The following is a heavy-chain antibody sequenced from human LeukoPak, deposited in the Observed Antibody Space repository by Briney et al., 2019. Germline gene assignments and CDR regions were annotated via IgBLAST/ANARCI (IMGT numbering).Heavy chain of an antibody. CDR2: ISTSTGDT. V-gene: IGHV1-18*01. J-gene: IGHJ4*02. Sequence: ASVKVSCKASGYTFTTYGISWVRQAPGQGPEWMGWISTSTGDTKYTQKFQGRVTLTTDTSTSTAYMELSSLRSDDTAVYYCARDDNYGIFVNVDYWGQGTLVTVSS. CDR3: ARDDNYGIFVNVDY. D-gene: IGHD4-11*01. CDR1: GYTFTTYG.